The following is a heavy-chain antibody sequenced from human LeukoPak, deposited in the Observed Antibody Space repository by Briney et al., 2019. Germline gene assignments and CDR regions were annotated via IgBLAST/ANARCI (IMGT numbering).Heavy chain of an antibody. J-gene: IGHJ3*02. CDR1: GLTASSSY. CDR2: IYNEGST. CDR3: ARNIVFAFDI. V-gene: IGHV3-53*01. D-gene: IGHD2-15*01. Sequence: GGSLRLSCAASGLTASSSYMSWVRQAPGKGRGWVSIIYNEGSTSYAASIKGRFTISSANSKNTLYVQVNILRAEDTAMYYCARNIVFAFDIWGQGTMVTVSS.